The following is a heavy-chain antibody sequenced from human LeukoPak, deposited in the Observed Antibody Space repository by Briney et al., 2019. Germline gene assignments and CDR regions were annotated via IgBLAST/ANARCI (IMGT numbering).Heavy chain of an antibody. Sequence: GGSLRLACAAYVFTFSSYAMHWVRQAPGKGLEWVAVISYDGSNKYYADCVKGRFTISRDNSTNSLSLQMNSLRGEDTAVYYCARELAPYGGNYYFDNWGQGTRVTVSS. V-gene: IGHV3-30-3*01. CDR3: ARELAPYGGNYYFDN. CDR2: ISYDGSNK. J-gene: IGHJ4*02. CDR1: VFTFSSYA. D-gene: IGHD4-23*01.